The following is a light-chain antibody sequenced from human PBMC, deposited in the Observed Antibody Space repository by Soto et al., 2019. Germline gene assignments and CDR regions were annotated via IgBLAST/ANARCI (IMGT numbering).Light chain of an antibody. CDR3: SSYAGSNGVV. J-gene: IGLJ2*01. Sequence: QSALTQPPSASGSPGQSVTISCTGTSSDVGGYNYVSWYQQHPGKAPKLMIYEVSKRPSGVPDRFSGSKSGNTASLTVSGLQAEDEADYYCSSYAGSNGVVFGGGTQLTVL. CDR1: SSDVGGYNY. CDR2: EVS. V-gene: IGLV2-8*01.